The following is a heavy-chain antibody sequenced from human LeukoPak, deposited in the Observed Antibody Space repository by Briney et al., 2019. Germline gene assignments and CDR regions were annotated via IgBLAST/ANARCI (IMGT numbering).Heavy chain of an antibody. J-gene: IGHJ4*02. Sequence: PGGSLRLSCAASGFTVSSNYMSWVRQAPGKGLEWVPVIYSGGSTYYADSVKGRFTISRDNSKNTLYLQMNSLRAEDTAVYYCARAPGGYYDSSGYYSVEPFDYWGQGTLVTVSS. V-gene: IGHV3-53*01. CDR1: GFTVSSNY. CDR3: ARAPGGYYDSSGYYSVEPFDY. D-gene: IGHD3-22*01. CDR2: IYSGGST.